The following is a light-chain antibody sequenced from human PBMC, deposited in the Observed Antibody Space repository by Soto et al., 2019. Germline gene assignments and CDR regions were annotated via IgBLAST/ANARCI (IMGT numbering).Light chain of an antibody. CDR3: QQYNSYPLT. CDR1: QSISSW. V-gene: IGKV1-5*01. CDR2: DAS. J-gene: IGKJ4*01. Sequence: DTHMTQSPSTEYSSVGHRHNINYXASQSISSWLAWYQQKPGKAPKLLIYDASSLESGVPSRFSGSGSGTEFTLTISSLQPDDFATYYCQQYNSYPLTFGGGTKVDIK.